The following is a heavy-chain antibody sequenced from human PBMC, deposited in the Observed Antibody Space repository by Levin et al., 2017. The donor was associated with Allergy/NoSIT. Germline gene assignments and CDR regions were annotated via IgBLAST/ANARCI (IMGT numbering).Heavy chain of an antibody. CDR3: AHRDTRRTFDS. CDR2: IHWGDDK. Sequence: SGPTLVKPTQTLTLTCTFSGFSLTANAVGVGWIRQPPGKALEWLALIHWGDDKSYSPSLKSRLHITKDTSKNQVILTVTNMDPVDRATYYCAHRDTRRTFDSWGQGTPVTVSS. CDR1: GFSLTANAVG. V-gene: IGHV2-5*02. J-gene: IGHJ4*02. D-gene: IGHD2-2*01.